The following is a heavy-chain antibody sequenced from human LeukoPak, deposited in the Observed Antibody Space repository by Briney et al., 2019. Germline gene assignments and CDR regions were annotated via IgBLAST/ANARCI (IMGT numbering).Heavy chain of an antibody. V-gene: IGHV4-34*01. Sequence: PSETLSLTCAVYGGSFSGYYWSWIRQPPGKGLEWIGEINHSGSTNYNPSLKSRVTISVDTSKNQFSLKLSSVTAADTAVYYCAGGPRWLQPYLDYWGQGTLVTVSS. CDR2: INHSGST. J-gene: IGHJ4*02. CDR3: AGGPRWLQPYLDY. D-gene: IGHD5-24*01. CDR1: GGSFSGYY.